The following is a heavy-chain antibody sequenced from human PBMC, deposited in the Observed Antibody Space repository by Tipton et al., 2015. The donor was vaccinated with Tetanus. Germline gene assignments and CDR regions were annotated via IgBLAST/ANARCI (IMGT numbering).Heavy chain of an antibody. D-gene: IGHD2-2*02. Sequence: SLRLSCAASGFSFSDFYMSWIRHTPGKGLEWIAYISGTTRTIYYGDSVKGRFTVSRDNSKKSLYLQMNNLRGDDTAVYYCAKSLYGGTDYWGQGTLVTVSS. CDR1: GFSFSDFY. V-gene: IGHV3-11*01. CDR2: ISGTTRTI. CDR3: AKSLYGGTDY. J-gene: IGHJ4*02.